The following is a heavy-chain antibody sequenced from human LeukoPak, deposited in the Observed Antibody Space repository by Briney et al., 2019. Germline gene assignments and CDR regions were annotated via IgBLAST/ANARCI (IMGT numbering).Heavy chain of an antibody. J-gene: IGHJ4*02. Sequence: GGSLRLSCAASGFTFSSYAMSWVRQAPGKGLEWVSTISGSGGSTYYADSVKGRFTISRDNSKNTLYLQMNSLRAEDTAVYYCAKDSLLGPSIVGVTDFDYWGQGTLVTVSS. CDR3: AKDSLLGPSIVGVTDFDY. V-gene: IGHV3-23*01. CDR1: GFTFSSYA. CDR2: ISGSGGST. D-gene: IGHD1-26*01.